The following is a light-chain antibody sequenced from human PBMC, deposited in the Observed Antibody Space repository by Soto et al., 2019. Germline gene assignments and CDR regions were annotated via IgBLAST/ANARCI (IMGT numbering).Light chain of an antibody. Sequence: QSALTQPASVSGSPGQSITISCTGTSSDIGNYNYVSWYQQDPGKVPKLMIYDVSNRPSGVSNRFSGSKSGITASLTISGLQAEDEADYYCSSYTSSSTYVFGTGTKVTVL. CDR1: SSDIGNYNY. CDR3: SSYTSSSTYV. V-gene: IGLV2-14*01. J-gene: IGLJ1*01. CDR2: DVS.